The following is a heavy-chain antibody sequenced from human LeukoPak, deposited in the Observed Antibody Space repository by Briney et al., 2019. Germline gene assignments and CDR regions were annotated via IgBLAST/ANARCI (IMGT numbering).Heavy chain of an antibody. J-gene: IGHJ3*02. D-gene: IGHD4-23*01. CDR1: GFTFSTYW. CDR2: IGTDGRGT. Sequence: GGSPRLSCAASGFTFSTYWMHWVRQVPGKGLVWVARIGTDGRGTTYADDVQGRFTISRDNAKNTLFLQMNSLRAEDTALYYCARDKYGGNSNAFDIWGQGTLVTVSS. V-gene: IGHV3-74*01. CDR3: ARDKYGGNSNAFDI.